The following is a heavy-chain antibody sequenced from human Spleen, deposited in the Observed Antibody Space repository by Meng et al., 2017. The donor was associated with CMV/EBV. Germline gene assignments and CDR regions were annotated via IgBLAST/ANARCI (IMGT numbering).Heavy chain of an antibody. Sequence: VQLQESGPGLVKPSWTLSLTCAVSGGSISSSNLWTWVRQVPGKGLEWIGEIYHSGSTNYNPSLKSRVTISVDKFKNQFSLKLGSVTAADTAVYYCARIERRRILKYCGSDCSTTDYWGQGTLVTVSS. CDR2: IYHSGST. V-gene: IGHV4-4*02. D-gene: IGHD2-21*02. J-gene: IGHJ4*02. CDR1: GGSISSSNL. CDR3: ARIERRRILKYCGSDCSTTDY.